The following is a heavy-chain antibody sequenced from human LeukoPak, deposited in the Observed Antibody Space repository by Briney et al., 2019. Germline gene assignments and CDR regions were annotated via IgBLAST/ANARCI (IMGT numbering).Heavy chain of an antibody. CDR2: VYSSGNT. CDR3: AKNDDNVNYDQWMDV. V-gene: IGHV4-39*01. J-gene: IGHJ6*01. CDR1: GRSISSNNFC. D-gene: IGHD1-1*01. Sequence: SESLSLTCSVSGRSISSNNFCWGWIRQPPGRGLEWIGCVYSSGNTNVGPSLKSRVTISVDTSKNQFSLKLRSVSAADTALYYCAKNDDNVNYDQWMDVWGKGPRSPSPQ.